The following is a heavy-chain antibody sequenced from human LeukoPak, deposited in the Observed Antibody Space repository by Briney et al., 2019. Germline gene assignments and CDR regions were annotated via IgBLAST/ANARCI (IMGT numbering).Heavy chain of an antibody. Sequence: SETLSLTCTVSGGSISSGDFYWSWIRQPPGTGLEWIGYIYYSGSTYYNPSLKSRVTISVDTSKNEFSLKLSSVTAADTAVYYCARALGYCGSTKCNYGLDVWGQGTTVTVSS. D-gene: IGHD2-2*01. CDR2: IYYSGST. V-gene: IGHV4-30-4*01. CDR1: GGSISSGDFY. CDR3: ARALGYCGSTKCNYGLDV. J-gene: IGHJ6*02.